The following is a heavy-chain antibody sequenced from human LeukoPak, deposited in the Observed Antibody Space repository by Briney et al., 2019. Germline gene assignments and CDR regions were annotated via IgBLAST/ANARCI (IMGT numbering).Heavy chain of an antibody. CDR2: IYYTGTT. Sequence: SETLSLTCTVSGGSISSSSYYWGWLRQPPGKGLGWIGSIYYTGTTYYNPSLKSRVTISVDTSKNQFSVKLSSVTAADTAVYYCARRMIFGGFDPWGQGTLVTVSS. J-gene: IGHJ5*02. D-gene: IGHD3/OR15-3a*01. CDR1: GGSISSSSYY. V-gene: IGHV4-39*07. CDR3: ARRMIFGGFDP.